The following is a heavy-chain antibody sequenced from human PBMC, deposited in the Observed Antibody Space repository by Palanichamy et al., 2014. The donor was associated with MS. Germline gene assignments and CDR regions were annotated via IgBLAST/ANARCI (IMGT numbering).Heavy chain of an antibody. D-gene: IGHD6-13*01. CDR3: ARRLGASGRVDY. V-gene: IGHV5-51*01. CDR2: IYPGDSDT. J-gene: IGHJ4*02. Sequence: DVQLVQSGAEVIDPGSRLKISCKGSGYSFTTYWVGWVRQLPGKGLEWMGIIYPGDSDTRYCPSFQGQVTISADKSISTAYLQWSSLKASDTAMYYCARRLGASGRVDYWGQGTLVTVSS. CDR1: GYSFTTYW.